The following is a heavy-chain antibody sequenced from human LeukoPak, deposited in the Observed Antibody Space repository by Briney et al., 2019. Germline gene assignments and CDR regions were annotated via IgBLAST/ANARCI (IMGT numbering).Heavy chain of an antibody. D-gene: IGHD4-17*01. CDR3: ARDPDGAATVTTPVGFDY. CDR2: INPYNGNT. CDR1: GYTFTIYG. V-gene: IGHV1-18*01. Sequence: ASVNVSCKASGYTFTIYGISWVRQAPGQGLEWMGWINPYNGNTNYAQKFQGRVTITADESTSTAYMELSSLRSEDTAVYYCARDPDGAATVTTPVGFDYWGQGTLVTVSS. J-gene: IGHJ4*02.